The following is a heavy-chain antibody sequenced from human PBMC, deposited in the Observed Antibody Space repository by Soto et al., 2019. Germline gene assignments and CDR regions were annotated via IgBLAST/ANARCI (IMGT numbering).Heavy chain of an antibody. CDR3: ARDDYGGKANYYYGMDF. J-gene: IGHJ6*02. V-gene: IGHV5-51*01. D-gene: IGHD4-17*01. CDR2: IYPGDSDT. CDR1: GYSFTSYW. Sequence: PGESLKISCKGSGYSFTSYWIGWVRQMPGKGLEWMGIIYPGDSDTRYSPSFQGQVTISADKSISTAYLQWSSLKASDTAMYYCARDDYGGKANYYYGMDFWGQGTTVTVSS.